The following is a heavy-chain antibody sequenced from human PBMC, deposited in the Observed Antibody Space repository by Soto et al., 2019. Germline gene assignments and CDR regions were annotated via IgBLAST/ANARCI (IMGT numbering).Heavy chain of an antibody. CDR3: ARTRGYSSSWYPLEPFDY. J-gene: IGHJ4*02. CDR1: GYTFTGYY. CDR2: INPNSGGT. D-gene: IGHD6-13*01. Sequence: ASVKVSGKASGYTFTGYYMHWVLQAPGQGLERMGWINPNSGGTNYAQKFQGRVTMTRDTSISTAYMELSRLRSDDTAVYYCARTRGYSSSWYPLEPFDYWGQGTLVTVSS. V-gene: IGHV1-2*02.